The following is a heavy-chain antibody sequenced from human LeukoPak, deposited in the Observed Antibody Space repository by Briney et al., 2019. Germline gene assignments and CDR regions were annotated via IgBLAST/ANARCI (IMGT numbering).Heavy chain of an antibody. CDR2: IYYSGTT. CDR3: ARYSSSSGAFDY. J-gene: IGHJ4*02. CDR1: GASISSGDDY. V-gene: IGHV4-30-4*01. D-gene: IGHD6-6*01. Sequence: SETLSLTCTASGASISSGDDYWSWIRQPPGKGLEWIGYIYYSGTTYYNPSLKSRVTISVDTSKNQFSLKVSSVTAADTAVYYCARYSSSSGAFDYWGQGTLVTASS.